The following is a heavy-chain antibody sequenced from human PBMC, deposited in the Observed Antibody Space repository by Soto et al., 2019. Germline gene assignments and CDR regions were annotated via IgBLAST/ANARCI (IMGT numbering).Heavy chain of an antibody. D-gene: IGHD3-22*01. V-gene: IGHV4-39*01. CDR1: GGSISSSSYY. J-gene: IGHJ4*02. CDR3: AKLLYDSRGYYYFDY. CDR2: VYYSGST. Sequence: PSETLSLTCTVSGGSISSSSYYWGWLRQPPGKGLEWIGSVYYSGSTYDNPSIKSRINLSVDRSKSQFSLKLTSVTAADTAVYYCAKLLYDSRGYYYFDYWGQGTLVTVSS.